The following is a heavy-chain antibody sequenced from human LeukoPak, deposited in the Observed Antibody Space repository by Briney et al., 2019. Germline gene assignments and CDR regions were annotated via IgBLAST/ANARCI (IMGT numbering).Heavy chain of an antibody. J-gene: IGHJ4*02. V-gene: IGHV3-33*01. CDR2: IFYDGSNK. D-gene: IGHD3-10*01. CDR1: GFTFNRSG. CDR3: AQTGDNYGSLEY. Sequence: GGSLRPSCAASGFTFNRSGMHWVRQAPGKGLEWVALIFYDGSNKYFADSVKGRFTISRDNSKSMLYLQMNSLRAEDTAVYYCAQTGDNYGSLEYWGQGTLVTVSS.